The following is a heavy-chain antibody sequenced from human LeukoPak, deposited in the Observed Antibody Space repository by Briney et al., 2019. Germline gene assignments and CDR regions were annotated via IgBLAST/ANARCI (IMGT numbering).Heavy chain of an antibody. D-gene: IGHD3-10*01. CDR2: FDPEDGET. V-gene: IGHV1-24*01. Sequence: ASVKVSCKVSVYTLTELSMHWVRQAPGKGLEWMGGFDPEDGETIYAQKFQGRVTMTEDTSTDTAYMELSSLRSEDTAVYYCATDRVLWFGESHHWFDPWGQGTLVTVSS. CDR3: ATDRVLWFGESHHWFDP. J-gene: IGHJ5*02. CDR1: VYTLTELS.